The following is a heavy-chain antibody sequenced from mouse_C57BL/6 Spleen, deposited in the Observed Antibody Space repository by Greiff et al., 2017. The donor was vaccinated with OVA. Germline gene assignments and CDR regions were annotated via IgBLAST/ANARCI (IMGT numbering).Heavy chain of an antibody. CDR1: GFTFSSYG. CDR2: ISSGGSYT. J-gene: IGHJ2*01. V-gene: IGHV5-6*01. D-gene: IGHD4-1*01. CDR3: ARRTGKDYFDY. Sequence: EVQLVESGGDLVKPGGSLKLSCAASGFTFSSYGMSWVRQTPDKRLEWVATISSGGSYTYYPDSVKGRFTISRDNAKNTLYLQMSSLKSEDTAMDYCARRTGKDYFDYWGQGTTLTVSS.